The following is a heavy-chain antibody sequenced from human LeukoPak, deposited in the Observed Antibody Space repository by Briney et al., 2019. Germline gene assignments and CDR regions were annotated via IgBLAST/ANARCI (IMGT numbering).Heavy chain of an antibody. V-gene: IGHV3-15*05. CDR3: STNTGRGGY. CDR1: GFIFNNAW. D-gene: IGHD5-18*01. CDR2: IKSQTDGGTT. Sequence: GGSLRLSCEASGFIFNNAWMSWVRQAPGKGLEWVGLIKSQTDGGTTDYAAPVKGRFTISRDDSKNTLYLQVNSLKADDTAEYYCSTNTGRGGYWGQGTLVTVSS. J-gene: IGHJ4*02.